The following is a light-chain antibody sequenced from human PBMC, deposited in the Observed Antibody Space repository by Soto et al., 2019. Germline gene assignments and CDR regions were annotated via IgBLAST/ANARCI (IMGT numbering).Light chain of an antibody. J-gene: IGLJ1*01. CDR2: EVT. V-gene: IGLV2-8*01. CDR3: SSYAGSNNPDV. CDR1: SGDIGNYDY. Sequence: QSALTQPPSASGSPGQSVTISCTGTSGDIGNYDYVSWYQQHPGKAPKLMIYEVTKRPLGVPDRFSGSKSGNTASLTVSGLQAEDEADYYCSSYAGSNNPDVFGTGTKLTVL.